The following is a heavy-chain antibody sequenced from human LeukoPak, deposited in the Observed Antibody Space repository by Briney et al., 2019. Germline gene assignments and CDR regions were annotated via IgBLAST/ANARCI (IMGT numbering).Heavy chain of an antibody. CDR1: GFSLSTSGMR. CDR3: ARMKTGDRYNWFDP. Sequence: SGPALVKPTQTLTLTCTFSGFSLSTSGMRVSWIRQPPGKALEWLARIDWDDDKFYSTSLKTRLTISKDTSKNQVVLTMTNMDPVDTATYYCARMKTGDRYNWFDPWGQGTLVTVSS. J-gene: IGHJ5*02. D-gene: IGHD7-27*01. V-gene: IGHV2-70*04. CDR2: IDWDDDK.